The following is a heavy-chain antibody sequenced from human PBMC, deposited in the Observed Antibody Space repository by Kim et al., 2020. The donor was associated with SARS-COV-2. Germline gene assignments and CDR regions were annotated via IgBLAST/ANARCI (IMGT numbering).Heavy chain of an antibody. CDR3: ARQFAGNYYYGMDV. CDR1: GGSISCSSYY. Sequence: SETLSLTCTVSGGSISCSSYYWGWIRQPPGKGLEWIGSIYYSGSTYYNPSLKSRVTISVDTSKNQFSLKLSSVTAADTAVYYCARQFAGNYYYGMDVWGQGTTVTVSS. CDR2: IYYSGST. D-gene: IGHD3-16*01. J-gene: IGHJ6*02. V-gene: IGHV4-39*01.